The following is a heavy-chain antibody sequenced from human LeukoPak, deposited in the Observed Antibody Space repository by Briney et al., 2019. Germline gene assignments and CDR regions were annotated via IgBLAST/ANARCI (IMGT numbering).Heavy chain of an antibody. V-gene: IGHV1-69*02. J-gene: IGHJ4*02. D-gene: IGHD1-26*01. CDR3: ARSPSGSYYNFDY. CDR1: GGTFSSYT. Sequence: SVKVSCKASGGTFSSYTISWVRQAPGQGLEWMGRIIPILGIANYAQKFQGRVTITADKSTSTAYMELSSLRSEDTAVYYCARSPSGSYYNFDYWGQGTLATVSS. CDR2: IIPILGIA.